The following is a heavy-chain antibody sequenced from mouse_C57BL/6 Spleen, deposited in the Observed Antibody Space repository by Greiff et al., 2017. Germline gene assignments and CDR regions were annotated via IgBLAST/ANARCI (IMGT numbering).Heavy chain of an antibody. Sequence: QVQLKQSGAELVRPGASVKLSCKASGYTFTDYYINWVKQRPGQGLEWIARIYPGSGNTYYNEKFKGKATLTADNSSSTAYMQLSSLTSEDSAVYFCARGEDDGNYEGAWFAYWGQGTLVTVSA. CDR2: IYPGSGNT. CDR1: GYTFTDYY. J-gene: IGHJ3*01. D-gene: IGHD2-1*01. CDR3: ARGEDDGNYEGAWFAY. V-gene: IGHV1-76*01.